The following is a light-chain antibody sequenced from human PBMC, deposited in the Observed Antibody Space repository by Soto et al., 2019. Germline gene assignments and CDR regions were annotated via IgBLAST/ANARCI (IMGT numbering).Light chain of an antibody. V-gene: IGLV1-40*01. J-gene: IGLJ2*01. Sequence: QSVLTQPPSVSGAPGQRVTISCTGSSSNIGAGYDVRWYQQLPGTAHKLLIYGNSNRPSGVPDRFSGYTSGTSASLAISRLPDEDDADYYCQSYDSRMSVVFGGGTKVTVL. CDR1: SSNIGAGYD. CDR3: QSYDSRMSVV. CDR2: GNS.